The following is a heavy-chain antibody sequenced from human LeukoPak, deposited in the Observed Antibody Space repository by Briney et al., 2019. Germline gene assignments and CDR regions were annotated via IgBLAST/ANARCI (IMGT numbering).Heavy chain of an antibody. CDR2: IYPGDSDT. J-gene: IGHJ4*02. D-gene: IGHD3-22*01. V-gene: IGHV5-51*01. CDR3: ARPHYYDSSGYYAADY. CDR1: GYSFTSYW. Sequence: GESLKISCKGSGYSFTSYWIGWVRQMPGKGLEWMGIIYPGDSDTRYSPSFQGQVTISTDKSISTAYLQWSSLKASDTAMYYCARPHYYDSSGYYAADYWGQGTLVTVSS.